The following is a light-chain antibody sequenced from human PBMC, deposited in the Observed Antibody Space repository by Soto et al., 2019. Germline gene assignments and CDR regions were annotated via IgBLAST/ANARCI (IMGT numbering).Light chain of an antibody. CDR3: QQSYSTPRLT. V-gene: IGKV1-39*01. CDR2: TAS. CDR1: QSISNY. J-gene: IGKJ4*01. Sequence: DIQMTQSPSSLSASVGDRVTITCRASQSISNYLNWYQQKPGKAPKLLIYTASSLQSGVPSRFRGSGSGTDFTLTISSLQPEDFATYYCQQSYSTPRLTFGGGTKVEIK.